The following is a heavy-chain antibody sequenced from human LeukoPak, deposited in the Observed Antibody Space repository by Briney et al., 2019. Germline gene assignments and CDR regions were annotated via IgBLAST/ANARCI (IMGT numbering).Heavy chain of an antibody. V-gene: IGHV4-61*01. J-gene: IGHJ3*02. D-gene: IGHD1-26*01. Sequence: SETLSLTCSVSAGSVSSGSYYWSWIRQPPGKGLEWIGYIYYSGSTNYNPSLKSRVTISVDTSKNQFSLKLSSATAADTALYYCARVEHNAFDIWGQGTMVTVSS. CDR2: IYYSGST. CDR3: ARVEHNAFDI. CDR1: AGSVSSGSYY.